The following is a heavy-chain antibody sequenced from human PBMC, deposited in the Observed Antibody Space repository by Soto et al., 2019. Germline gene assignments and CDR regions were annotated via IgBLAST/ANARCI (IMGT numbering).Heavy chain of an antibody. CDR1: DDSTRSRYW. V-gene: IGHV4-4*02. J-gene: IGHJ3*02. Sequence: SETLSLTCGVFDDSTRSRYWWTWLRRPPGRGLEWIGEVNQSGTSNYNPSLKSRVSISIDNSKNHFSLTMTSVTAADTAVYYCARESTYYYDSSGSHPPVGAFDIWGQGTMVTVSS. CDR2: VNQSGTS. D-gene: IGHD3-22*01. CDR3: ARESTYYYDSSGSHPPVGAFDI.